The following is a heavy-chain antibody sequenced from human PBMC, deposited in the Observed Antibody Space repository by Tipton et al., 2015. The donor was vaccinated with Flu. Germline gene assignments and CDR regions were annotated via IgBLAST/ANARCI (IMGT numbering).Heavy chain of an antibody. CDR2: IWYDGSNK. Sequence: SLRLSCAASGFTFSSYGMHWVRQAPGKGLEWVAVIWYDGSNKYYADSVKGRFTISRDNSKNTLYLQMNSLRAEDTAVYYCAKDVYYYDSSGYYNYWGQGTLVTVSS. D-gene: IGHD3-22*01. J-gene: IGHJ4*02. V-gene: IGHV3-33*06. CDR3: AKDVYYYDSSGYYNY. CDR1: GFTFSSYG.